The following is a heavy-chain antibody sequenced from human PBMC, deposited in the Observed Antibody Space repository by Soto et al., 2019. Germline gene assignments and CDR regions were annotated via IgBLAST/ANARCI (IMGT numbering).Heavy chain of an antibody. CDR3: ASWAMVRGVIPIGSDY. J-gene: IGHJ4*02. D-gene: IGHD3-10*01. CDR1: GFTFSSYS. V-gene: IGHV3-48*01. CDR2: ISSSSSTI. Sequence: EVQLVESGGGLVQPGGSLRLSCAASGFTFSSYSMNWVRRAPGKGLEWVSYISSSSSTIYYADSVKGRFTISRDNAKNSLYLQMNSLRAEDTAVYYCASWAMVRGVIPIGSDYWGQGTLVTVSS.